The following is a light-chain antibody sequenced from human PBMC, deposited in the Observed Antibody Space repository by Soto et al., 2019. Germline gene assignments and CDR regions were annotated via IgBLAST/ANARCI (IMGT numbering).Light chain of an antibody. J-gene: IGKJ1*01. CDR1: ESISGW. Sequence: DIQMTQSPSTLSASVGDRVTITCRASESISGWLAWYQQKPGKAPKLLIYKASSLESGVPSRFSGSGSGTEFTLTISGLQPDDFATYYCQQYNTYSWTFGQGTKVEIK. V-gene: IGKV1-5*03. CDR2: KAS. CDR3: QQYNTYSWT.